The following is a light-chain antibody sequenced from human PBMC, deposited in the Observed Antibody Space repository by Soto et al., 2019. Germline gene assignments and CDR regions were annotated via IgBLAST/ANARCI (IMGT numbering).Light chain of an antibody. J-gene: IGLJ2*01. CDR2: EVS. Sequence: QSLLTQPASVSGSPGQSITISCTGTSSDVGGYNYFSWYQQHPGKAPKLIIFEVSDRPSGISNRFDGSKSGNMASLNISGLQSEDEADYFCSSYASTXALVVGGGTK. CDR1: SSDVGGYNY. V-gene: IGLV2-14*01. CDR3: SSYASTXALV.